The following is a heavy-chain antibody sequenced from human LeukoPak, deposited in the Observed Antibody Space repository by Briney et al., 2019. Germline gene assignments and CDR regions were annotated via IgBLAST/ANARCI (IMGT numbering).Heavy chain of an antibody. V-gene: IGHV4-39*01. CDR3: VNSRKGDYYMDV. J-gene: IGHJ6*03. CDR1: GGSISSSSYY. Sequence: SETLSLTCTVSGGSISSSSYYWDWIRQPPGKGMEWIGSIYYSGTYYNPSLKSRVTIFVDTSKNQFSLKLSSVTAADTAVYYCVNSRKGDYYMDVWGKGTTVTVSS. CDR2: IYYSGT.